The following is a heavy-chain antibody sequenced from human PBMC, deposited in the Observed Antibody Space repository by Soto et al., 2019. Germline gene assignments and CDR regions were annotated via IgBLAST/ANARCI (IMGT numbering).Heavy chain of an antibody. CDR2: INAGNGNT. D-gene: IGHD3-3*01. Sequence: GASVKVSCKASGYTFTSYAMHWVRQAPGQRLEWMGWINAGNGNTKYSQKFQGRVTMTRDTSTSTVYMELSSLRSEDTAVYYCARDAPYYDFWSGYYTGRVYGMDVWGQGTTVTVSS. V-gene: IGHV1-3*01. CDR3: ARDAPYYDFWSGYYTGRVYGMDV. CDR1: GYTFTSYA. J-gene: IGHJ6*02.